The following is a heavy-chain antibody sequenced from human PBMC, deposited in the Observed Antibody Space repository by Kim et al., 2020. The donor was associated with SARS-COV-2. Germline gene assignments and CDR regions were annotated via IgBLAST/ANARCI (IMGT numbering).Heavy chain of an antibody. CDR3: AKDLVPAAYTPYYYYYGMDV. Sequence: GGSLRLSCAASGFTFSSYGMHWVRQAPGKGLEWVAVISYDGSNKYYADSVKGRFTISRDNSKNTLYLQMNSLRAEDTAVYYCAKDLVPAAYTPYYYYYGMDVWCQGHTVTVSS. V-gene: IGHV3-30*18. CDR2: ISYDGSNK. J-gene: IGHJ6*02. CDR1: GFTFSSYG. D-gene: IGHD2-2*01.